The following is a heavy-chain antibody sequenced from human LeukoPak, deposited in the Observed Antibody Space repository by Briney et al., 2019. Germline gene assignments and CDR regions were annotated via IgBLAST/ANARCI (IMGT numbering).Heavy chain of an antibody. Sequence: GGSLRLSCAASGFTLSSYGMHWVRQAPGKGLVWVSRINSDGSSTSYGDSVKGRFTISRDNAKNTLYLQMNSLRAEDTAVYYCAKLDSSGGSCPFDSWGQGTMVTVSS. CDR1: GFTLSSYG. D-gene: IGHD2-15*01. CDR2: INSDGSST. V-gene: IGHV3-74*01. CDR3: AKLDSSGGSCPFDS. J-gene: IGHJ3*02.